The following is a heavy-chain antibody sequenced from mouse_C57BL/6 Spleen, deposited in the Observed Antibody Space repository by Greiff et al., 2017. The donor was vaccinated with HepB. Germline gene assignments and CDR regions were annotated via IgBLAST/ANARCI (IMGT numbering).Heavy chain of an antibody. D-gene: IGHD2-4*01. V-gene: IGHV5-4*03. CDR1: GFTFSSYA. Sequence: DVKLVESGGGLVKPGGSLKLSCAASGFTFSSYAMSWVRQTPEKRLEWVATISDGGSYTYYPDNVKGRFTISRDNAKNNLYLQMSHLKSEDTAMYYCARRGYDYDRFDYWGQGTTLTVSS. J-gene: IGHJ2*01. CDR2: ISDGGSYT. CDR3: ARRGYDYDRFDY.